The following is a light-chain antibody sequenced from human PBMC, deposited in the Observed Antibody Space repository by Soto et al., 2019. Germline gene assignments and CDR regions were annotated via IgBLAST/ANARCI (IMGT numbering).Light chain of an antibody. CDR1: SSDVGAYNY. J-gene: IGLJ3*02. V-gene: IGLV2-11*01. CDR2: DVS. Sequence: QSALTQPRSVSGSPGQSVTISCTGTSSDVGAYNYVSWYQHHPGKAPKVMIYDVSERPSGVPDRFSGSKSDNKASLTISGLQDEDEADYYCCSSAGSYSWVFGGGTKLTVL. CDR3: CSSAGSYSWV.